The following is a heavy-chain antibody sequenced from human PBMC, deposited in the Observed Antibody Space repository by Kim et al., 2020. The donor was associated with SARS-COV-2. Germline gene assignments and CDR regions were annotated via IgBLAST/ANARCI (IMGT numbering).Heavy chain of an antibody. CDR3: ARLLIAITTTIWWFDP. Sequence: SETLSLTCTVSGGSISSSSYYWGWIRQPPGKGLEWIGSIYYSGSTYYNPSLKSRVTISVDTSKNQFSLKLSSVTAADTAVYYCARLLIAITTTIWWFDPWGQGTLVTVSS. J-gene: IGHJ5*02. D-gene: IGHD6-13*01. CDR1: GGSISSSSYY. CDR2: IYYSGST. V-gene: IGHV4-39*01.